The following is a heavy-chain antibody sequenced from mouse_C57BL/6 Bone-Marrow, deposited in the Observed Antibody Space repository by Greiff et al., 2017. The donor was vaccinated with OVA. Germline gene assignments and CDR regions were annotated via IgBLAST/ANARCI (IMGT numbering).Heavy chain of an antibody. V-gene: IGHV1-81*01. CDR3: GIYYYGSSRGDYFDY. CDR2: IYPRSGNT. J-gene: IGHJ2*01. Sequence: VQLVESGAELARPGASVKLSCKASGYTFTSYGISWVKQRTGQGLEWIGEIYPRSGNTYYNEKFKGKATLTADKSSSTAYMELRSLTSEDSAVYFCGIYYYGSSRGDYFDYWGQGTTLTVSS. CDR1: GYTFTSYG. D-gene: IGHD1-1*01.